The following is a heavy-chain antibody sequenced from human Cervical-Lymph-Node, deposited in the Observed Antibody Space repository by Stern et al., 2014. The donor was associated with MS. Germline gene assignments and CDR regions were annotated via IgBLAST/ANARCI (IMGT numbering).Heavy chain of an antibody. CDR3: ARGEPIGWFGELSYYYYYGMDV. CDR2: IWYDGSNN. Sequence: QVQLVESGGGVVQPGRSLRLSCAASGFTFSSYGMHWVRQAPGKGLEWGAVIWYDGSNNYYADSVKGRFTISRDNSKNTLYLQMNSLRAEDTAVYYCARGEPIGWFGELSYYYYYGMDVWGQGTTVTVSS. CDR1: GFTFSSYG. D-gene: IGHD3-10*01. V-gene: IGHV3-33*01. J-gene: IGHJ6*02.